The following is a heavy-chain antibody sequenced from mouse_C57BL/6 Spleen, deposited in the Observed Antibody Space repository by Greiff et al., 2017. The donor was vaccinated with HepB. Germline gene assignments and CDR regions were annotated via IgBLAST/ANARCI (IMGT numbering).Heavy chain of an antibody. CDR2: IWGVGST. CDR3: ARQGVDDYDDYAMDY. CDR1: GFSFPSYG. Sequence: VKLQESGPGLVAPSQSLSITCPVSGFSFPSYGVALVRQSPGKGLEWLGVIWGVGSTNYNSALKSRLSISKDNSTSQVFLKMNSLQTDDTAMYYCARQGVDDYDDYAMDYWGQGTSVTVSS. J-gene: IGHJ4*01. V-gene: IGHV2-6*01. D-gene: IGHD2-4*01.